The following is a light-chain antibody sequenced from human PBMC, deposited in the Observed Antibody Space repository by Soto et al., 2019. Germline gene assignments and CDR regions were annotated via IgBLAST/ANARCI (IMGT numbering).Light chain of an antibody. CDR2: DAS. V-gene: IGKV1-33*01. CDR3: QQYDNLPPFT. J-gene: IGKJ3*01. Sequence: DIQMTQSPSSLSASVGDRVTITCQASQDISKYLNWYQQKPGKAPKLLIYDASNLETGVPSRFSGSGSGTDFTFTISSLQPEDIATYYCQQYDNLPPFTFGPGTKVEIK. CDR1: QDISKY.